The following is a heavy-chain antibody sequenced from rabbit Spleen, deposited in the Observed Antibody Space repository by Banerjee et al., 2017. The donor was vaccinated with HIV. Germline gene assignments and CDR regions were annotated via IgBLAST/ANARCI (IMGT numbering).Heavy chain of an antibody. J-gene: IGHJ4*01. Sequence: QEQLVESGGGLVQPEGSLTLTCTASEFSFSSTYWICWVRQAPGKGLEWIGCIGTTSGTTYYASWAKGRFTISKTSSTTVTLQMTSLTAADTATYFCARGDADNGYLLWGPGTLVTVS. D-gene: IGHD8-1*01. CDR1: EFSFSSTYW. V-gene: IGHV1S45*01. CDR2: IGTTSGTT. CDR3: ARGDADNGYLL.